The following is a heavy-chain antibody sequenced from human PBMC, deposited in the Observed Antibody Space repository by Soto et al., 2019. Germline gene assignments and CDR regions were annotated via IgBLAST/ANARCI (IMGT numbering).Heavy chain of an antibody. V-gene: IGHV3-33*01. CDR1: GFTFSSYG. J-gene: IGHJ4*02. CDR2: IWYDGSNK. Sequence: QVQLVESGGGVVQPGRSLRLSYAASGFTFSSYGMHWVRQAPGKGLEWVAVIWYDGSNKYYADSVKGRFTISRDNSKNTLYLQMNSLRAEATAVYYCARDLRGVGATSYYFDYWGQGTLVTVSS. CDR3: ARDLRGVGATSYYFDY. D-gene: IGHD1-26*01.